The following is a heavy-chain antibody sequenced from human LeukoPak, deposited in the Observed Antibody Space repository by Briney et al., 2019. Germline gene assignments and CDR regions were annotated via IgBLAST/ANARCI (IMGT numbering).Heavy chain of an antibody. CDR3: AKDLGNFGVGATLHS. Sequence: GGSLRLSCAASGFTFSDYALSWVRQAPGKGLEWVSTISNSDVSTYYADPVRGRFTVSRDNSKNTLYLQMNGLRAEDTAVYYCAKDLGNFGVGATLHSWGQGTLVTVSS. CDR1: GFTFSDYA. V-gene: IGHV3-23*01. D-gene: IGHD1-26*01. CDR2: ISNSDVST. J-gene: IGHJ4*02.